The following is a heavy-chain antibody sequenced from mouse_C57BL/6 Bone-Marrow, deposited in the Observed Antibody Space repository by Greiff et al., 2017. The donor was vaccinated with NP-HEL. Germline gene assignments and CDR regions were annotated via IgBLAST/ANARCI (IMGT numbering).Heavy chain of an antibody. CDR1: GFTFSSYA. CDR2: ISDGGSYT. V-gene: IGHV5-9-1*01. CDR3: ARTGKRYFDV. D-gene: IGHD4-1*01. J-gene: IGHJ1*03. Sequence: EVMLVESGGGLVKPGGSLKLSCAASGFTFSSYAMSWVRQTPEKRLEWVATISDGGSYTYYPDTMERRFIISRDNTKKTLYLRMCSLRSEDTALYYCARTGKRYFDVWGTGTTVTVSS.